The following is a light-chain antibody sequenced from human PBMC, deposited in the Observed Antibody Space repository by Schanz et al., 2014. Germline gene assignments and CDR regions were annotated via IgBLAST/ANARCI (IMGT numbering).Light chain of an antibody. Sequence: QSALNQPPSASGSPGQSVTISCTGTSSDVGAYDYVSWYQQHPGKVPKLIIYEVNKRPSGVPDRFSGSKSGNTASLTVSGLQAEDEADYYCSSYAGSNNLVFGGGTKLTVL. J-gene: IGLJ3*02. V-gene: IGLV2-8*01. CDR3: SSYAGSNNLV. CDR2: EVN. CDR1: SSDVGAYDY.